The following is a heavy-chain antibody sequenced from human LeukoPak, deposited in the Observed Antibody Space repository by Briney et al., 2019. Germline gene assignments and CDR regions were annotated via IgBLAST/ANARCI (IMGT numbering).Heavy chain of an antibody. CDR1: GCTFATYF. CDR2: IKPNNGVT. D-gene: IGHD2-21*02. CDR3: ARPTYCGSDCYFNFDY. J-gene: IGHJ4*02. Sequence: GASVKVSCKTSGCTFATYFMHWVRQAPGQGLEWMGYIKPNNGVTNYAQKFRGRVTMTWDTSISTAYIELSGLTSDDTAIYYCARPTYCGSDCYFNFDYWGQGTLVTVSS. V-gene: IGHV1-2*02.